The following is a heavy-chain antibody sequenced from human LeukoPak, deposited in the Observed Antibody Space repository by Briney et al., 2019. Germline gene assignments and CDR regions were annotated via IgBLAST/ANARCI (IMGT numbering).Heavy chain of an antibody. J-gene: IGHJ5*02. Sequence: ASVKASCKASGYTFTGYYMHWVRQAPGQGLEWMGRINPNSGGTNYAQKFQGRVTMTTDTSTSTAYMELRSLRSDDTAVYYCARDINDFWSGYFVAYNWFDPWGQGTLVTVSS. V-gene: IGHV1-2*06. D-gene: IGHD3-3*01. CDR1: GYTFTGYY. CDR2: INPNSGGT. CDR3: ARDINDFWSGYFVAYNWFDP.